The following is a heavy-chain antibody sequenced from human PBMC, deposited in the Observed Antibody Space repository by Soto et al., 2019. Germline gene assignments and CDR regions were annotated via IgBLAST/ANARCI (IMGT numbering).Heavy chain of an antibody. J-gene: IGHJ6*03. CDR1: GFTFSSYA. Sequence: GGSLRLSCAASGFTFSSYAMSWVRQAPGKGLEWVSAISGSGGSTYYADSVKGRFTISRDNSKNTLYLQMNSLRAEDTAVYYCANHFRGADGGPSPTPTTNMDVWGKGTTVTVSS. V-gene: IGHV3-23*01. D-gene: IGHD3-16*01. CDR2: ISGSGGST. CDR3: ANHFRGADGGPSPTPTTNMDV.